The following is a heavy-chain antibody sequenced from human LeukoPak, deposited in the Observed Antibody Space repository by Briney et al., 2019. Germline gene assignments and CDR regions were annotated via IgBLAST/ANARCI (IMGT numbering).Heavy chain of an antibody. CDR1: GFTFSTYG. CDR3: ARDPSRHDYADYGVGGPLY. D-gene: IGHD4-17*01. CDR2: IWSDGSNK. J-gene: IGHJ4*02. V-gene: IGHV3-33*01. Sequence: PGGSLRLSCAASGFTFSTYGMHWVRQAPGKGLEWVAVIWSDGSNKYYADSVKGRFTISRDNSKNTLYLQMNSLRAEDTAVYYCARDPSRHDYADYGVGGPLYWGQGTLVAASS.